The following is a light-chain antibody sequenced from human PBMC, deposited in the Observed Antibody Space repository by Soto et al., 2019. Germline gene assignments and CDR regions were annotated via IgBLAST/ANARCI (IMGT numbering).Light chain of an antibody. CDR1: ISDIGGYNF. Sequence: QSALTQPASVSGSPGQSITISCTGTISDIGGYNFISWYQHHPGKAPKLVIYDVNNRPSGISYRFSGSKSGNTASLTVSGLQAEDEADYYCSSYAGSNNVVFGGGTQLTVL. CDR2: DVN. CDR3: SSYAGSNNVV. V-gene: IGLV2-14*01. J-gene: IGLJ2*01.